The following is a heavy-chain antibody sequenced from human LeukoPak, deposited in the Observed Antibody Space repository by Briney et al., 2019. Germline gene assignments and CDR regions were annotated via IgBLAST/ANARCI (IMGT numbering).Heavy chain of an antibody. V-gene: IGHV3-23*01. Sequence: GGSLRLSCAASGFSFSRFAMSWVRQAPGKGLEWVSAISDSGGRINYADSVKGRFTISRDNSKNTLYLQMDSLRAEDTAVYCCVRDGGAGFDYWGQGTLVTVSS. J-gene: IGHJ4*02. CDR2: ISDSGGRI. CDR3: VRDGGAGFDY. CDR1: GFSFSRFA. D-gene: IGHD1-14*01.